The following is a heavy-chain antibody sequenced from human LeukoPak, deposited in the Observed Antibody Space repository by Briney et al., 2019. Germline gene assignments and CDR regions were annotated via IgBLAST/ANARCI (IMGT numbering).Heavy chain of an antibody. Sequence: SETLSLTCTVSGYSIGSGYYWGWIRQPPGKGLEWIGSIYHSGSTYYNPSLKSRVTISVDTSKNQFSLKLSSVTAADTAVYYCARVAGGYYYYYMDVWGKGTTVTVSS. V-gene: IGHV4-38-2*02. CDR2: IYHSGST. CDR3: ARVAGGYYYYYMDV. J-gene: IGHJ6*03. D-gene: IGHD3-16*01. CDR1: GYSIGSGYY.